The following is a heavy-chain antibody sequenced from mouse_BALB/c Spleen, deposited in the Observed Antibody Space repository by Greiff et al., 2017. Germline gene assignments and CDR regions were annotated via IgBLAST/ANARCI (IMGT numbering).Heavy chain of an antibody. CDR3: ASPMIRYDYPY. V-gene: IGHV5-12-1*01. CDR2: ISSGGGST. J-gene: IGHJ3*01. D-gene: IGHD2-4*01. Sequence: EVKLMESGGGLVKPGGSLKLSCAASGFAFSSYDMSWVRQTPEKRLEWVAYISSGGGSTYYPDTVKGRFTISRDNAKNTLYLQMSSLKSEDTAMYYCASPMIRYDYPYWGQGTLVTVSA. CDR1: GFAFSSYD.